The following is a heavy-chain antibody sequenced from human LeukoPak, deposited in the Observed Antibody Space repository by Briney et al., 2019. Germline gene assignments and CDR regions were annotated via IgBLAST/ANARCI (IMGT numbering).Heavy chain of an antibody. Sequence: ASVKVSRKASGYTFTDYYMHWVRQAPGQGLEWMGWISAYNGNTNYAQKLQGRVTMTTDTSTSTAYMELRSLRSDDTAVYYCAVNYCSSTSCHDYWGQGTLVTVSS. CDR3: AVNYCSSTSCHDY. V-gene: IGHV1-18*04. CDR1: GYTFTDYY. CDR2: ISAYNGNT. D-gene: IGHD2-2*01. J-gene: IGHJ4*02.